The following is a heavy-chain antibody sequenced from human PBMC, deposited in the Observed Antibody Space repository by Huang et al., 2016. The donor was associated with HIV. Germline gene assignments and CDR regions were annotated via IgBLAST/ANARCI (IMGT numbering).Heavy chain of an antibody. Sequence: QVQLVQSGAEVKTPGASVKVSCKASGYTFSSHDINWVRQAPGQGLEWMGWRKPKSGHTGYSQKVQGRVNITRSTSITTAYMELSSLRSADTAVYYCVRGTRYGDYGLRHYYYYMDVWGKGTTVTVSS. CDR1: GYTFSSHD. J-gene: IGHJ6*03. V-gene: IGHV1-8*01. CDR3: VRGTRYGDYGLRHYYYYMDV. D-gene: IGHD4-17*01. CDR2: RKPKSGHT.